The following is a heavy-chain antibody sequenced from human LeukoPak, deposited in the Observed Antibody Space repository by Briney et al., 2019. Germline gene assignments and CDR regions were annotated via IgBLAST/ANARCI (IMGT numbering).Heavy chain of an antibody. Sequence: GGSLRLSCVGSGFSLSDYWMHWVRQTPGKGLMWVSRITSDGSTTWYADSVKGRFTVSRDNAKNTLFLEMNSLRDEDTAVYYCAGDYIWGRLFWGQGTLVTASS. V-gene: IGHV3-74*01. CDR1: GFSLSDYW. CDR2: ITSDGSTT. CDR3: AGDYIWGRLF. J-gene: IGHJ4*01. D-gene: IGHD3-16*01.